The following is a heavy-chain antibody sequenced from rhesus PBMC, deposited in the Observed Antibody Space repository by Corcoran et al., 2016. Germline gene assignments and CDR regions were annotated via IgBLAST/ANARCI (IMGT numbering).Heavy chain of an antibody. Sequence: QVQLQESGPGLVKPSETLSLTCAVSGYSISSGYYWGWIRQPPGKGLEYIWNIRGSSGGTYYNPSLKSRVTISKDTSKNQFSLKVSSVTAADTAVYYCARPGGGNHLDFWGQGVLVTVSS. CDR2: IRGSSGGT. V-gene: IGHV4-99*01. CDR1: GYSISSGYY. D-gene: IGHD3-34*01. J-gene: IGHJ4*01. CDR3: ARPGGGNHLDF.